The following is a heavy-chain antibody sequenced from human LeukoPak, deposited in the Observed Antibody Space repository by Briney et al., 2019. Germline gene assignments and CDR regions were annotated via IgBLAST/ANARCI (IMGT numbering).Heavy chain of an antibody. CDR2: INGGGGTS. CDR3: TKGMYAGSYYGALDY. J-gene: IGHJ4*02. D-gene: IGHD1-26*01. V-gene: IGHV3-23*01. CDR1: GFTFSSYV. Sequence: GGSLRLSCAASGFTFSSYVMSWVRQAPGKGLEWVSAINGGGGTSYYADSVKGRFIISRDTSENTVSLQINSLRPEDTAVYYCTKGMYAGSYYGALDYWGQGTLVTVSS.